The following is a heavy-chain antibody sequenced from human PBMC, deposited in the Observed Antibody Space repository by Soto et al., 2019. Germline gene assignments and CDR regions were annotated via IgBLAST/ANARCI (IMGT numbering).Heavy chain of an antibody. D-gene: IGHD6-19*01. V-gene: IGHV1-46*01. CDR1: GYSFTSYY. CDR3: ARSMAVAGPDY. Sequence: VASVKVSCKASGYSFTSYYIHWVRQAPGQGLEWMGILNPGDRSTSYARKFQGRVTLTRDTSTSTVYMELNRLTSEDTAMFYCARSMAVAGPDYWGQGTLVTVSS. J-gene: IGHJ4*02. CDR2: LNPGDRST.